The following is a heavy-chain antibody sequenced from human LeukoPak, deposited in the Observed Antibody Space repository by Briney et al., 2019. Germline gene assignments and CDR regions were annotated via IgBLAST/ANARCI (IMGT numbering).Heavy chain of an antibody. V-gene: IGHV3-21*01. D-gene: IGHD5-18*01. CDR3: ARDRASYGSGAFDI. J-gene: IGHJ3*02. CDR1: GFTFSSYS. CDR2: IGSSSSYI. Sequence: AGGSLRLSCAASGFTFSSYSMNWVRQAPGKGLEWVSSIGSSSSYIYYADSVKGRFTISRDNAKNSLYLQMNSLRAEDTAVYYCARDRASYGSGAFDIWGQGTMVTVSS.